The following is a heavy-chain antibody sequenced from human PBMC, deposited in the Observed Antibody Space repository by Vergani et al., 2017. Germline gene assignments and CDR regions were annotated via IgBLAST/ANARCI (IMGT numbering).Heavy chain of an antibody. CDR3: SKDRLPVTRAFDI. D-gene: IGHD4-11*01. Sequence: EVQLLESGGGLVQPGGSLRLSCAASGFTFSSYAMSWVRQAPGKVLEWVSAISGSGGSTYYADSVKGRFTISRDNSKNTLYLQMNSLRAEDTAVYYCSKDRLPVTRAFDIWGQGTMVTVSS. CDR2: ISGSGGST. V-gene: IGHV3-23*01. CDR1: GFTFSSYA. J-gene: IGHJ3*02.